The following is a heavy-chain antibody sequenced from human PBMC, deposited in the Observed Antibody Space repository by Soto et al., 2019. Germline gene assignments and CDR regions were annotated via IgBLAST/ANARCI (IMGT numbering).Heavy chain of an antibody. CDR2: INPSGGST. Sequence: QVQLVQSGAEVKKPGASVKVSCKASGYTFTSYYMHWVRQAPGQGLEWMGIINPSGGSTSYAQKFKGRVTMSRDTSTSTVYMELSSLRSEDTAVYYCARNRQYCSGGSCDSWFDPWGQGTLVTVSS. CDR3: ARNRQYCSGGSCDSWFDP. D-gene: IGHD2-15*01. J-gene: IGHJ5*02. CDR1: GYTFTSYY. V-gene: IGHV1-46*01.